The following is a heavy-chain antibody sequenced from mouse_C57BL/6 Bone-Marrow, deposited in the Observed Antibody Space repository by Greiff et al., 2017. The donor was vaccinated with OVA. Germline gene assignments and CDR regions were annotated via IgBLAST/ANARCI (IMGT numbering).Heavy chain of an antibody. CDR1: GFTFSNYW. D-gene: IGHD1-1*01. CDR3: TRHYGSSYWYFDV. J-gene: IGHJ1*03. CDR2: IRLKSDNYAT. V-gene: IGHV6-3*01. Sequence: EVKVEESGGGLVQPGGSMKLSCVASGFTFSNYWMNWVRQSPETGLEWVAQIRLKSDNYATHYAESVKGRFTISRDDSKSSVYLQMNNLRAEDTGIYYCTRHYGSSYWYFDVWGTGTTVTVSS.